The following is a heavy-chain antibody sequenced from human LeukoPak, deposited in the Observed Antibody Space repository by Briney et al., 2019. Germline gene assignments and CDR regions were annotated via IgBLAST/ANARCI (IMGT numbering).Heavy chain of an antibody. Sequence: SGGSLRLSCEASGFTFSTCWMSWVRQAPGKGLEWVANIKQDGSEKYYVDSVKGRFTISRDNAKNSLYLQMNSLRAEDTAMYYCARDSAGNDYWGQGTLVTVSS. CDR1: GFTFSTCW. CDR2: IKQDGSEK. CDR3: ARDSAGNDY. V-gene: IGHV3-7*01. J-gene: IGHJ4*02. D-gene: IGHD6-13*01.